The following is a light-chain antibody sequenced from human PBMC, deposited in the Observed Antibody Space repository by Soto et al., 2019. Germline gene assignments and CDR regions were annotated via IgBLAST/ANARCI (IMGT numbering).Light chain of an antibody. CDR2: AAS. CDR3: QQSYSTPLT. J-gene: IGKJ1*01. CDR1: QSISSY. Sequence: DIQMTQSPSSLSASVGDRVTITCRASQSISSYLNWYQQKPRKAPKLLIYAASSLQSGVPSRFSGSGSGTDFTLTISSLQPEDFATYYCQQSYSTPLTFGQVTEVDIK. V-gene: IGKV1-39*01.